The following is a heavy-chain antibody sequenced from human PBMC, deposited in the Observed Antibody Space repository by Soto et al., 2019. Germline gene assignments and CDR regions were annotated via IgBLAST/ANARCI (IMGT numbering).Heavy chain of an antibody. CDR3: ARANDGSTRRWFDP. CDR2: MNPNSGNT. Sequence: QVQLVQSGAEVKKPGASVKVSCKASAYTFTSYDINWMRQATGQGLEWMGWMNPNSGNTGYAQKFKGRVTMTRNTSISTAYMELSSLRSEDTAVYYCARANDGSTRRWFDPWGQGTLVIVSS. CDR1: AYTFTSYD. J-gene: IGHJ5*02. V-gene: IGHV1-8*01. D-gene: IGHD3-10*01.